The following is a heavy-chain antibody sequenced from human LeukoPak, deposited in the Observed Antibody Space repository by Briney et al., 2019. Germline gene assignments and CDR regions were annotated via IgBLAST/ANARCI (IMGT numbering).Heavy chain of an antibody. V-gene: IGHV4-34*01. CDR2: INHSGST. J-gene: IGHJ4*02. CDR1: GGSFSGYY. Sequence: SETLSLTCAVYGGSFSGYYWNWIRQPPGKGLEWIREINHSGSTNYNPSLKSRVTISVDTSKNQFSLKLSSVTAADTAVYYCARGRASGWADWGQGTLVTVSS. CDR3: ARGRASGWAD. D-gene: IGHD6-19*01.